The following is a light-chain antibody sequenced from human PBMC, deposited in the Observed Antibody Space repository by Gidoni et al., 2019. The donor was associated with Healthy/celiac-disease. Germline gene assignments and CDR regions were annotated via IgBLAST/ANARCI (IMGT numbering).Light chain of an antibody. V-gene: IGKV3-15*01. CDR2: GAS. Sequence: EIVMTQSPATLSVSPGERATLSCRASQSVSSNLAWYQQKPGQAPRLLIYGASTRATGIPARFSGSGSGTEFTLTISSLQSEDFAVYYCQQYNNWPPTFXGGTKVEIK. J-gene: IGKJ4*01. CDR1: QSVSSN. CDR3: QQYNNWPPT.